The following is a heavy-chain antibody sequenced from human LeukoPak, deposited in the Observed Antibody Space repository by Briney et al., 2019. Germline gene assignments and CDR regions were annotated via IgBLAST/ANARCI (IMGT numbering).Heavy chain of an antibody. Sequence: GGSLRLSCAASGLTFSIHWMNWVRQAPGKGLECVANINQDGSDKYYVDSVKGRFTISRDNTKNSLYPQMNSLRAEDTAVYYCARDALGYDFDYWGQGTLVTVSS. D-gene: IGHD5-12*01. CDR1: GLTFSIHW. CDR3: ARDALGYDFDY. CDR2: INQDGSDK. V-gene: IGHV3-7*01. J-gene: IGHJ4*02.